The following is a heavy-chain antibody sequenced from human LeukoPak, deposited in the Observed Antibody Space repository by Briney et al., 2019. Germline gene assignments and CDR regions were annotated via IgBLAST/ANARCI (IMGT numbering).Heavy chain of an antibody. CDR2: IRYDGSNK. CDR1: GFIFSSYG. V-gene: IGHV3-30*02. J-gene: IGHJ4*02. CDR3: ARDLSSPY. D-gene: IGHD2-15*01. Sequence: GGSLRLSCAASGFIFSSYGMHWVRQAPGKGLEWVAFIRYDGSNKYYADSVKGRFTISRDNAKNSLYLQMNSLRAEDTAVYYCARDLSSPYWGQGTLVTVSS.